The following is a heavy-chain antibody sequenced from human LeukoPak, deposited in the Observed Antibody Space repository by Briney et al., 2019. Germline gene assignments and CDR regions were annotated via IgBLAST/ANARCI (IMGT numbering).Heavy chain of an antibody. V-gene: IGHV4-38-2*02. CDR3: ARGDYYEF. J-gene: IGHJ4*02. CDR2: IYHSGIT. Sequence: PSETLSLTCTVSGHSISIGYFWGWIRQPPGKGLEWIGSIYHSGITYYNSFLKSRVTISVDPSKNQFSLKVRPVTAADTAVYYCARGDYYEFWGQGTLVTVSS. CDR1: GHSISIGYF.